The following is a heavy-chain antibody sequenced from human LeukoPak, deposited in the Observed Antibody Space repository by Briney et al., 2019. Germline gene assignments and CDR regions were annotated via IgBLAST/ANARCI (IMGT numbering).Heavy chain of an antibody. Sequence: ASVKVSCKASGYTFTSYGISWVRQAPGQGLEWMGGIIPIFGTANYAQRFQGRVTITADESTSTAYMELSSLRSEDTAVYYCARGRQGSGYSVDYWGQGTLVTVSS. J-gene: IGHJ4*02. CDR1: GYTFTSYG. CDR2: IIPIFGTA. D-gene: IGHD3-22*01. V-gene: IGHV1-69*13. CDR3: ARGRQGSGYSVDY.